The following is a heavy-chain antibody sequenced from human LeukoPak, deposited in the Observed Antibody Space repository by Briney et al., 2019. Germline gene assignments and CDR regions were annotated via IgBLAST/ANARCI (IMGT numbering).Heavy chain of an antibody. CDR3: AKGADPLTWRMTTVAGTRFDF. CDR1: GFTFDDYA. CDR2: ISGDGGSR. D-gene: IGHD6-19*01. Sequence: GGSLRLSCAVSGFTFDDYAMHWVRQAPGKGLEWVSLISGDGGSRYYAGSVKGRFTVSRDNSKNSLYLQMNRLRTDDTAFYHCAKGADPLTWRMTTVAGTRFDFWGQGTLVTVSS. J-gene: IGHJ4*02. V-gene: IGHV3-43*02.